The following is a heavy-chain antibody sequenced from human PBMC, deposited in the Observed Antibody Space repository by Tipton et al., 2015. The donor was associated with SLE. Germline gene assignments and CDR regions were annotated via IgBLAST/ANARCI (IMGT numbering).Heavy chain of an antibody. CDR3: ASHGLGYCSSTSCPSWFDP. Sequence: TLSLTCTVSGGSISSSSYYWGWIRQPPGKGLEWIGSIYHSGSTYYNPSLKSRVTISVDTSKNQFSLKLSSVTAADTAVYYCASHGLGYCSSTSCPSWFDPWGQGTLVTVSS. J-gene: IGHJ5*02. CDR1: GGSISSSSYY. V-gene: IGHV4-39*07. D-gene: IGHD2-2*01. CDR2: IYHSGST.